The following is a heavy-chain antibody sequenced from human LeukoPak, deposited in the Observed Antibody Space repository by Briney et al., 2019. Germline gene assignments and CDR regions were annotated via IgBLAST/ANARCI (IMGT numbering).Heavy chain of an antibody. V-gene: IGHV3-23*01. CDR3: AKDQLYYYDTSGYI. CDR1: GFTFNNYA. D-gene: IGHD3-22*01. Sequence: GGSLRLSCAASGFTFNNYAMSWVRQAPGKGLEWVSAISGSGGSTYYADSVKGRFTISRDNSKNTLYLQMNSLRAEDTAVYYCAKDQLYYYDTSGYIWGQGTLVTVSS. J-gene: IGHJ4*02. CDR2: ISGSGGST.